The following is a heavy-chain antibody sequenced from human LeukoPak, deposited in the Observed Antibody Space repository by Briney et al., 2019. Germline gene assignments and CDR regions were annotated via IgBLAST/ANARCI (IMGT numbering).Heavy chain of an antibody. J-gene: IGHJ1*01. CDR2: ISGGGGRT. Sequence: GGSLRLSCAASGFTFSSYAMSWVRQAPGKGLEWVSTISGGGGRTYYADSVKGRFTISRDNSKNTLYLQMNSLRAEDTAVYYCAKGPDDSSGYGYFQRWGQGTLVTVSS. V-gene: IGHV3-23*01. CDR1: GFTFSSYA. CDR3: AKGPDDSSGYGYFQR. D-gene: IGHD3-22*01.